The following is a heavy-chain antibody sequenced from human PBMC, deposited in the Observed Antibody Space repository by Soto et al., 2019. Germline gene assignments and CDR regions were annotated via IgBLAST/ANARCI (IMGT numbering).Heavy chain of an antibody. J-gene: IGHJ2*01. D-gene: IGHD1-1*01. V-gene: IGHV2-5*02. CDR1: GFSLSTSGVG. CDR3: AHRLWTGATRYGYFDL. CDR2: IYWDDDK. Sequence: QITLKESGPTLVKPTQTLTLTCTFSGFSLSTSGVGVGWIRQPPGKALEWLALIYWDDDKRYSPSLKSRLTITKDTSKIRVVLTMTNMDPVDTATYYCAHRLWTGATRYGYFDLWGRGTLVTVSS.